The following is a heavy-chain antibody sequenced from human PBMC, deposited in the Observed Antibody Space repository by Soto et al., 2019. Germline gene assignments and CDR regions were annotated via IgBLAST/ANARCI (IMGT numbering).Heavy chain of an antibody. CDR1: GFTFSSYG. J-gene: IGHJ4*02. V-gene: IGHV3-33*01. CDR3: AREPTVGAINKSYYFDY. Sequence: GGSLRLSCAASGFTFSSYGMHWVRQAPGKGLEWVAVIWYDGSNKYYADSVKGRFTISRDNSKNTLYLPMNSLRAEDTAVYYCAREPTVGAINKSYYFDYWGQGTLVTVSS. D-gene: IGHD1-26*01. CDR2: IWYDGSNK.